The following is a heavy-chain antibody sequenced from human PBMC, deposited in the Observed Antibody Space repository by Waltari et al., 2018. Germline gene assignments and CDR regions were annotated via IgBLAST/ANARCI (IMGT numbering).Heavy chain of an antibody. D-gene: IGHD6-13*01. V-gene: IGHV1-8*03. CDR1: GYSFTSYD. CDR2: QNPGSGNT. CDR3: ARERGLAALDY. Sequence: QVQLVQSGAEVKKPGASVTVSCKASGYSFTSYDINWVRQAPGQGLEWMAWQNPGSGNTVSIQKFRGRVTITRDTSLTTAYMEVTAADTAVYYCARERGLAALDYWGQGTLVTVSS. J-gene: IGHJ4*02.